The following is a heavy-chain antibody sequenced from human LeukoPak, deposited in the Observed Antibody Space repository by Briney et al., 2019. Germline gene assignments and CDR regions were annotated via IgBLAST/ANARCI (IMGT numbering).Heavy chain of an antibody. CDR1: GFTFSSYW. CDR3: ARHNIWAFDY. CDR2: IKEDGSET. V-gene: IGHV3-7*01. Sequence: SGGSLKFSFEPPGFTFSSYWMPWVRQAQGKGLEWVAHIKEDGSETQYVDSVKGRFIISRDNAQNSLHLQMNSLRAEDTAVYYCARHNIWAFDYWGQGTLVTVSS. D-gene: IGHD1-1*01. J-gene: IGHJ4*02.